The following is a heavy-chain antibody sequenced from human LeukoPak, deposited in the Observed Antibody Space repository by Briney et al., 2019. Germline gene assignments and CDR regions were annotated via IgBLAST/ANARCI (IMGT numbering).Heavy chain of an antibody. CDR1: GYTFTSYG. CDR3: AKDCSGGSCYSGFDY. Sequence: GASVKVSCKASGYTFTSYGISWVRQAPGQGLEWMGWISAYNGNTNYAQKLQGRVTMTTDTSTSTAYMELRSLGSDDTALYYCAKDCSGGSCYSGFDYWGQGTLVTVSS. CDR2: ISAYNGNT. D-gene: IGHD2-15*01. V-gene: IGHV1-18*01. J-gene: IGHJ4*02.